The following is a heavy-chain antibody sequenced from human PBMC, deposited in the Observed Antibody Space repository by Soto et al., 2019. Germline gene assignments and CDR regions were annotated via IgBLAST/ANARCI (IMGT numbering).Heavy chain of an antibody. CDR3: ERDTAPHTLNTAMNR. D-gene: IGHD5-18*01. V-gene: IGHV3-30-3*01. CDR1: GFTFSSYA. CDR2: ISYDGSNK. J-gene: IGHJ5*02. Sequence: PGASLRLSCAASGFTFSSYAMHCVRQAPGKGLEWVAVISYDGSNKYYADSVKGRFTISRDNSKNTLYLQMNSLRAEDTAVYYCERDTAPHTLNTAMNRWGQGTLVTVSS.